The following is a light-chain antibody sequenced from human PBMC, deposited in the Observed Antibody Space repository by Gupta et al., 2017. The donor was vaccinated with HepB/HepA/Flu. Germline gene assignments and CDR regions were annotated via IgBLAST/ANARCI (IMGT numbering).Light chain of an antibody. J-gene: IGKJ4*01. Sequence: DIVVTQTPLSLSVTPGQPATISCKSSQTLLRSDGMTYLYWYVQKPGQPPQLLIYEVSNRFSGIPDRFSGSGSVTDFTLKINRVEAEDVGVYYFMQSAYLPLTFGGGTKVEIK. V-gene: IGKV2D-29*01. CDR3: MQSAYLPLT. CDR2: EVS. CDR1: QTLLRSDGMTY.